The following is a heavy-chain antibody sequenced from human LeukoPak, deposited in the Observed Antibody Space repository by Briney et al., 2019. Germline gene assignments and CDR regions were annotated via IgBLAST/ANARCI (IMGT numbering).Heavy chain of an antibody. J-gene: IGHJ4*02. D-gene: IGHD6-19*01. CDR1: GFTFSSYG. CDR3: AKESGSSGWHYYFDY. Sequence: GGSLRLSCAASGFTFSSYGMHWVRQAPGKGLEWVAVISYDGSNKYHADSVKGRFTISRDNSKNTLYLQMNSLRAEDTAVYYCAKESGSSGWHYYFDYWGQGTLVTVSS. CDR2: ISYDGSNK. V-gene: IGHV3-30*18.